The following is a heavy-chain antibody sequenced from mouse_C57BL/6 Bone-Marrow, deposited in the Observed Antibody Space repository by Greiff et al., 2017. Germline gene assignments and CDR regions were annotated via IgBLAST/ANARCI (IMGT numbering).Heavy chain of an antibody. Sequence: QVQLKQPGAELVKPGASVKVSCKASGYTFTSYWMHWVKQRPGQGLEWIGRIHPSDSDTNYNQKFKGKATLTVDKSSSTASMQLSSLTSEDSAVYYCAINYGNYVYFDVWGTGTTVTVSS. V-gene: IGHV1-74*01. CDR1: GYTFTSYW. CDR3: AINYGNYVYFDV. CDR2: IHPSDSDT. D-gene: IGHD2-1*01. J-gene: IGHJ1*03.